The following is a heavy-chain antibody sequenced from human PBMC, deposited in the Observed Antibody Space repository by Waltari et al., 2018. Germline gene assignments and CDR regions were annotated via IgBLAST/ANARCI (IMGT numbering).Heavy chain of an antibody. CDR1: GFTFSSYA. Sequence: QVQLVESGGGVVQPGRSLRLSCAASGFTFSSYAMHWVRQAPGKGLEWVAVISYDGSNKYFADSVKGRLTISRDNSKNTLYLQMNSLRAEDTAVYYCARDRYYYYMDVWGKGTTVTISS. V-gene: IGHV3-30-3*01. CDR3: ARDRYYYYMDV. J-gene: IGHJ6*03. CDR2: ISYDGSNK.